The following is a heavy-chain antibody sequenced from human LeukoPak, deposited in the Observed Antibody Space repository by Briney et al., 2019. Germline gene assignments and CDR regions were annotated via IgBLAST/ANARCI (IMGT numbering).Heavy chain of an antibody. D-gene: IGHD2-2*01. CDR3: ARRGYCISTNCYTPHFDY. J-gene: IGHJ4*02. Sequence: GGSLRLSCAASGFTFSSYGMHWVRQAPGKGLEWVAFIRYDGSNKYYADSVKGRFTISRDNAKNSLYLQMNSLRAEDTAVYYCARRGYCISTNCYTPHFDYWGQGTLVTVSS. CDR2: IRYDGSNK. V-gene: IGHV3-30*02. CDR1: GFTFSSYG.